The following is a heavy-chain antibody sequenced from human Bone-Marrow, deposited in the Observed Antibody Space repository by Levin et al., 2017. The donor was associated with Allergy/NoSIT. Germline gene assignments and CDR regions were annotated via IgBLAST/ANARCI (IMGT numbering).Heavy chain of an antibody. Sequence: ASETLSLTCTVSGGSISSSSYYWGWIRQPPGKGLEWIGSIYYSGSTYYNPSLKSRVTISVDTSKNQFSLKLSSVTAADTAVYYCAREMYYDFWSGYPGDYYYGMDVWGQGTTVTVSS. J-gene: IGHJ6*02. CDR3: AREMYYDFWSGYPGDYYYGMDV. CDR2: IYYSGST. D-gene: IGHD3-3*01. CDR1: GGSISSSSYY. V-gene: IGHV4-39*01.